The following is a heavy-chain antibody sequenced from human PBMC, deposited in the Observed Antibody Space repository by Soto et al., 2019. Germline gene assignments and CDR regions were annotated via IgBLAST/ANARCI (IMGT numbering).Heavy chain of an antibody. CDR2: INHSGST. Sequence: QVQLQQWGAGLLKPSETLSLTCAVYGGSFSGYYWTWIRQPPGTGLEWIGEINHSGSTNSNPSLTSRVTISVDTSKYQFSLKLTSVTAADTAVYYCARDKITGLFDYWGQGTLVTVSS. J-gene: IGHJ4*02. CDR3: ARDKITGLFDY. D-gene: IGHD2-8*02. CDR1: GGSFSGYY. V-gene: IGHV4-34*01.